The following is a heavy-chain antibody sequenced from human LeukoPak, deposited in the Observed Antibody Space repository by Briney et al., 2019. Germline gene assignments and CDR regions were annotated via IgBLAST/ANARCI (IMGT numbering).Heavy chain of an antibody. Sequence: GGSLRLSCAASGFTFSSYGMHWVRQAPGKGLEWVAFIRYDGSNKYYADSVKGRFTISRDNSKNTLYLQMNSLRAEDTAVYYCAKEGNTAMVTIDYGGQGTLVTVSS. CDR1: GFTFSSYG. V-gene: IGHV3-30*02. D-gene: IGHD5-18*01. CDR2: IRYDGSNK. CDR3: AKEGNTAMVTIDY. J-gene: IGHJ4*02.